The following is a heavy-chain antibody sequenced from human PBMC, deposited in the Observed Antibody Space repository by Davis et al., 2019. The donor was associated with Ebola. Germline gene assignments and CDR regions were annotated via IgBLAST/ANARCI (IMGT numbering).Heavy chain of an antibody. CDR2: ISGSGST. CDR3: ASSLYVLRFLSAFDI. Sequence: GGSLRLSCEASGFTFSSYGMSWVRQAPGKGLEWVSGISGSGSTYYADSVKGRFTISRDNAKNSLYLQMNSLKASDTAMYYCASSLYVLRFLSAFDIWGQGTMVTVSS. CDR1: GFTFSSYG. D-gene: IGHD3-3*01. J-gene: IGHJ3*02. V-gene: IGHV3-23*01.